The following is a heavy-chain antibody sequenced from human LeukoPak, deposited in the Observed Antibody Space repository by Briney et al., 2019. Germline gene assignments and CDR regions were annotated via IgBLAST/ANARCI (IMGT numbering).Heavy chain of an antibody. Sequence: GGSLRLSCAASGFTFSSYGMSWVRQARGKGLEWVGRIKTNGEHGTVDYATPVKDRFTISRDDSKNTLYLQMNSLKIEDTAMYYCMSDLDNWGQGTLVTVSS. CDR1: GFTFSSYG. CDR2: IKTNGEHGTV. J-gene: IGHJ4*02. V-gene: IGHV3-15*01. CDR3: MSDLDN.